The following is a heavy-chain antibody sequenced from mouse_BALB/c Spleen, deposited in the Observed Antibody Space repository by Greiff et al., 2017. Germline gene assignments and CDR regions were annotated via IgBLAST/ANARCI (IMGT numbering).Heavy chain of an antibody. CDR2: ISNGGGST. Sequence: EVQRVESWGGLVQPGGSLKLSCAASGFTFSSYTMSWVRQTPEKRLEWVAYISNGGGSTYYPDTVKGRFTISRDNAKNTLYLQMSSLKSEDTAMYYCARIGVRRYFDYWGQGTTLTVSS. CDR3: ARIGVRRYFDY. D-gene: IGHD2-14*01. J-gene: IGHJ2*01. V-gene: IGHV5-12-2*01. CDR1: GFTFSSYT.